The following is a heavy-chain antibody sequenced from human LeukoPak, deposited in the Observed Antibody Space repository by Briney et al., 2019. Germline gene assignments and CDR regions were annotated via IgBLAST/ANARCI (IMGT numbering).Heavy chain of an antibody. D-gene: IGHD3-22*01. CDR2: IKSDGRT. Sequence: PGGSLRLSCAASGFTFGSYWMHWVRQAPGKGLVWVSRIKSDGRTTYADSVKGRFTISRDNAKNTLYLQMNSLRAEDTAVYYCARDHDYDSSGYYYVHEYFQHWGQGTLVTVSS. CDR3: ARDHDYDSSGYYYVHEYFQH. J-gene: IGHJ1*01. CDR1: GFTFGSYW. V-gene: IGHV3-74*01.